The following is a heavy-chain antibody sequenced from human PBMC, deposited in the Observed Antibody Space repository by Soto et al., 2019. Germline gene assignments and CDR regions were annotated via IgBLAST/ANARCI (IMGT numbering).Heavy chain of an antibody. CDR3: ARALGGAVLYYFDY. D-gene: IGHD3-16*01. J-gene: IGHJ4*02. V-gene: IGHV4-59*01. Sequence: SETLSLTCTVSGGSISSYYWSWIRQPPGKGLEWIGYIYYSGSTNYNPSLKSRVTISVDTSKNQFSLKLSSVTAADTAVYYCARALGGAVLYYFDYWGQGTLVTVSS. CDR2: IYYSGST. CDR1: GGSISSYY.